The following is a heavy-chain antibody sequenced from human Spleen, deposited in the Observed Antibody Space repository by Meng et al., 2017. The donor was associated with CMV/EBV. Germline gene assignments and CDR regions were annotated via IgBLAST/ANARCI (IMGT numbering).Heavy chain of an antibody. V-gene: IGHV3-53*01. Sequence: GESLKISCAASGFTVSSNYMSWVRQAPGKGLEWVSVIYSGGSTYYADSVKGRFTISRDNSKNTLYLQMNSLRAEDTAVYYCAKDMGWFGEPRGWFDPWGQGTLVTVSS. D-gene: IGHD3-10*01. J-gene: IGHJ5*02. CDR2: IYSGGST. CDR1: GFTVSSNY. CDR3: AKDMGWFGEPRGWFDP.